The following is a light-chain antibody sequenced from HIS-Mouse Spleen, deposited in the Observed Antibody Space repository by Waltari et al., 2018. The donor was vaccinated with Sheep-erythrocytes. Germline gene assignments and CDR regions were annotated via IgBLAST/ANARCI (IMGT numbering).Light chain of an antibody. J-gene: IGLJ1*01. Sequence: QSALTQPRSVSGSPGQSVTISCTGTRRDVGGYNYFPWYQQHPGKAPKLMIYDVSKRPSGVPDRFSGSKSGNTASLTISGLQAEDEADYYCCSYAGSYNHVFGTGTKVTVL. CDR3: CSYAGSYNHV. V-gene: IGLV2-11*01. CDR1: RRDVGGYNY. CDR2: DVS.